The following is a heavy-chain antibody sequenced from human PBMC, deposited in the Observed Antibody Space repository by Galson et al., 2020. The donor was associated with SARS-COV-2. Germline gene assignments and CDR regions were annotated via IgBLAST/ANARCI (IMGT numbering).Heavy chain of an antibody. CDR3: AKEQLVFLDY. V-gene: IGHV3-33*06. J-gene: IGHJ4*02. Sequence: GESLKISCRVSGFSFSNYGMYWVRQAPGKGLEWVAVIWYDGSNKYYADSVKGRFTISRDNSKNTLYLQMNSLRAEDTAVYYCAKEQLVFLDYWGQGTLVTVSS. CDR2: IWYDGSNK. D-gene: IGHD6-6*01. CDR1: GFSFSNYG.